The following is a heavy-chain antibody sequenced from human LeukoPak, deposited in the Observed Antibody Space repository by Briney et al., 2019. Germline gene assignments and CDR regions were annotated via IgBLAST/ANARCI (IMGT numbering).Heavy chain of an antibody. Sequence: PGGSLRLSCAASGFTFSSYGVNWVRQAPGKGLEWVSYISSSSSTIYYADSVKGRFTISRDNAKNSLYLQMNSLRAEDTAVYYCARDVTPFDYWGQGTLVTVSS. V-gene: IGHV3-48*01. J-gene: IGHJ4*02. D-gene: IGHD2-21*02. CDR3: ARDVTPFDY. CDR2: ISSSSSTI. CDR1: GFTFSSYG.